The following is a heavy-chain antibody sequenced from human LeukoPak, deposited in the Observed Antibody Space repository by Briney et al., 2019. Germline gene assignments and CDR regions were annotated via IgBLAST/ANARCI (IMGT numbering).Heavy chain of an antibody. CDR1: GFTVSSDY. J-gene: IGHJ5*01. D-gene: IGHD1-1*01. Sequence: GGSVRLSCAASGFTVSSDYMAWVRQAPGKGLEWVSLVYNDGRTYYTDSVKGRFTISRVNSKNTLYFQMNTLTAADTAVYYCTRGGGRNWSFVSWGQGTLVTVSS. CDR2: VYNDGRT. V-gene: IGHV3-53*01. CDR3: TRGGGRNWSFVS.